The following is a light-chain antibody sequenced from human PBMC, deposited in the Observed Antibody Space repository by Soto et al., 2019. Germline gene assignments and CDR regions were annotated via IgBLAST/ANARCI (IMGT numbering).Light chain of an antibody. CDR1: QDISNY. J-gene: IGKJ3*01. V-gene: IGKV1-33*01. Sequence: DIQMTQSPSSLSASVGDRVTITCQASQDISNYLNWYQQKPGKAPKLLIYDASNLETGVPSRFSGSGSGTDFTFTISSLQPEDIATYYCPQYDNLPQSTFGPGTKVDIK. CDR3: PQYDNLPQST. CDR2: DAS.